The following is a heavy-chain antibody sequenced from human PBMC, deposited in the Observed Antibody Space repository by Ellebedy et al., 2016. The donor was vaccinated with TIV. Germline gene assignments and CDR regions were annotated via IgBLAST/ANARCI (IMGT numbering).Heavy chain of an antibody. D-gene: IGHD5-12*01. V-gene: IGHV3-7*04. J-gene: IGHJ4*02. CDR2: INQDGSTT. CDR1: GFTFTNYW. Sequence: GESLKISCSASGFTFTNYWMYWIRQTPEKGREWVASINQDGSTTYYVASVRGRFAISRDNAKNSQYLQMNSLRVEDTAVYYCARDHEGGYAMSHWGQGTLVTVSS. CDR3: ARDHEGGYAMSH.